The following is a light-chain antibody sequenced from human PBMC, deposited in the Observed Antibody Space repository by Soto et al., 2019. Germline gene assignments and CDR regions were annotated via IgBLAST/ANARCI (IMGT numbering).Light chain of an antibody. V-gene: IGLV2-11*01. CDR2: DVA. CDR3: CSYGGSDTLI. CDR1: SSDVGGYNY. J-gene: IGLJ2*01. Sequence: QSALTQPRSVSGSPGQSVTVSCTGTSSDVGGYNYVSWYQQHPGKAPKLLISDVANRASGVPHRFSGSKSGNTASLTISGRQPDDEAEYFCCSYGGSDTLIFGGGTKVTVL.